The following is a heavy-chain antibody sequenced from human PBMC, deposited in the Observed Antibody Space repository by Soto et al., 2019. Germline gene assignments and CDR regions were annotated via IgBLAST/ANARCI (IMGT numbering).Heavy chain of an antibody. V-gene: IGHV3-21*02. D-gene: IGHD3-3*02. CDR3: ANRRLTDGFIFGPYYSYYGLDV. CDR2: IRGGSDYI. Sequence: EVRLVESGGNLVKPGGSLRLSCTASGFTFSSYSISWVRQAPGKGLEWVSSIRGGSDYIYYADSVKGRFTISRDNAKNSLFLQMNSLRAEDTAVYYCANRRLTDGFIFGPYYSYYGLDVWGHGTTVTVSS. CDR1: GFTFSSYS. J-gene: IGHJ6*02.